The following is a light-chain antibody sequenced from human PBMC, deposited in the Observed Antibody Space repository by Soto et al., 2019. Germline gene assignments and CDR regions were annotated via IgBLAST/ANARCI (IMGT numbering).Light chain of an antibody. Sequence: QSALTQPPSASGSPGQSITISCTGTSSDISAYNYVSWYQQHPGKVPKLMIYEVTKRPSGVPDRFSASKSGNTASLTVSGLQAEDEADYYCSSHGGSNNFYVFGTGTKLTVL. CDR2: EVT. V-gene: IGLV2-8*01. CDR1: SSDISAYNY. J-gene: IGLJ1*01. CDR3: SSHGGSNNFYV.